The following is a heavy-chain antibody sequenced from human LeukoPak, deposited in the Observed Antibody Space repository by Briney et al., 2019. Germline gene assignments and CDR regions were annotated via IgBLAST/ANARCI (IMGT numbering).Heavy chain of an antibody. D-gene: IGHD3-9*01. V-gene: IGHV1-46*01. CDR1: GYTFTAYY. CDR2: INPSGGST. CDR3: ARDLLDFDILTGYSRGYYYMDV. J-gene: IGHJ6*03. Sequence: ASVKVSCKTSGYTFTAYYIQWVRQAPGQGLGWMGIINPSGGSTSYAQKFQGRVTMTRDMSPSTVYMELSSLRSEDTAVYYCARDLLDFDILTGYSRGYYYMDVWGKGTTVTVSS.